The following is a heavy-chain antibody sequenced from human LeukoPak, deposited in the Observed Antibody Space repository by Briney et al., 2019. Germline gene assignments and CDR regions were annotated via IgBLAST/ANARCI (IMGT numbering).Heavy chain of an antibody. V-gene: IGHV3-66*02. CDR1: GFTVSNNY. CDR2: IYSGGST. J-gene: IGHJ4*02. Sequence: PGGSLRLSCAASGFTVSNNYMSWVRQAPGKGLEWVSVIYSGGSTYYADSVKGRFTISRDNSKNTLYLQMNSLRIEDTAVYYCTKDRSYGRSYFDYWGQGTLVNVAS. CDR3: TKDRSYGRSYFDY. D-gene: IGHD5-18*01.